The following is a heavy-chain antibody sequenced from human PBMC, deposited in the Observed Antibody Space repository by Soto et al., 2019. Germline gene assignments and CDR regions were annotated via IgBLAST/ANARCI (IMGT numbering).Heavy chain of an antibody. V-gene: IGHV3-30*04. CDR3: ARVGAGYSFGSGFDY. CDR2: ISYDGKTK. CDR1: GVPISAYA. J-gene: IGHJ4*02. D-gene: IGHD5-18*01. Sequence: GGSLRLSCAAFGVPISAYAMNWVRQAPGKGLEWVAVISYDGKTKNSADSVTGRFTISRDNSKNTVFLEMNSLRPEDTAVYYCARVGAGYSFGSGFDYWGQGTLVTVSS.